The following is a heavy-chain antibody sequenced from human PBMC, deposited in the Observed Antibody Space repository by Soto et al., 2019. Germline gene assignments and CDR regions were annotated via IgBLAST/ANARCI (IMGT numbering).Heavy chain of an antibody. CDR1: GYIFINYG. V-gene: IGHV1-18*01. J-gene: IGHJ5*02. CDR2: ISGYNGNT. CDR3: ARDEVPAANWLDR. Sequence: LQVSCKASGYIFINYGITWVRQAPGQGLEWMGWISGYNGNTKYADKLQGRVTMTTDTSTTTAYMELRSLRSDDTAVYYCARDEVPAANWLDRWGQGTLVTVSS. D-gene: IGHD2-2*01.